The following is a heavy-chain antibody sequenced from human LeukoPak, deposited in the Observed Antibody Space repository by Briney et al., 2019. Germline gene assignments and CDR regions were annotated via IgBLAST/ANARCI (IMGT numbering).Heavy chain of an antibody. Sequence: GRSLRLSCAASGFTFSSYGMHWVRQAPGKGLEWVAVISYDGSNKYYADSVKGRFTISRDNSKNTLYLQMNSPRAEDTAVYYCAKVLGSGWSPDYWGQGTLVTVSS. CDR2: ISYDGSNK. CDR1: GFTFSSYG. CDR3: AKVLGSGWSPDY. D-gene: IGHD6-19*01. J-gene: IGHJ4*02. V-gene: IGHV3-30*18.